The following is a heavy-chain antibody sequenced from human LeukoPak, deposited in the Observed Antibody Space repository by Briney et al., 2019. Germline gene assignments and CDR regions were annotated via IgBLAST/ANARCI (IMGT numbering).Heavy chain of an antibody. Sequence: GGSLRLSCVASGFTFGSFWMSWARQAPGNGLEWVAKIKQDGSEDYYVDSVKGRFTISRDNAKNSLYLQMSSLRDEDTALYYCVRGGSYSHYWGQGTLVTVSS. J-gene: IGHJ4*02. CDR1: GFTFGSFW. CDR2: IKQDGSED. CDR3: VRGGSYSHY. V-gene: IGHV3-7*01. D-gene: IGHD1-26*01.